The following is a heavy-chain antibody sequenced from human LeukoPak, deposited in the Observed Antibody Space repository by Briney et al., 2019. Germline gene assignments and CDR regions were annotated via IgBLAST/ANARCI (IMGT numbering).Heavy chain of an antibody. V-gene: IGHV3-74*01. J-gene: IGHJ3*02. D-gene: IGHD3-16*01. CDR2: INSDGSST. Sequence: GGSLRLSCAASGFTFSNYWMHWVRQAPGQGLVWVSRINSDGSSTNYADSVKGRITISRDNAKTRLYLQMSSLRAEDTAVYYCARDHYVDAFDIWGQGTMVTVSS. CDR3: ARDHYVDAFDI. CDR1: GFTFSNYW.